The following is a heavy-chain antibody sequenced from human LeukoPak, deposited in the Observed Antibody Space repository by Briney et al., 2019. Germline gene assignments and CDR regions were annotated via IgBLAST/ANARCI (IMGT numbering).Heavy chain of an antibody. Sequence: ASVKVSCKASGYTFTSYDINWVRQATGQGLEWMGWMNPNSGNTGYAQKFQGRVTMTRNTSISTAYMELSSLRSKDTAVYYCARTGYSSGWYTPGFDYWGQGTLVTVSS. CDR3: ARTGYSSGWYTPGFDY. V-gene: IGHV1-8*01. D-gene: IGHD6-19*01. J-gene: IGHJ4*02. CDR2: MNPNSGNT. CDR1: GYTFTSYD.